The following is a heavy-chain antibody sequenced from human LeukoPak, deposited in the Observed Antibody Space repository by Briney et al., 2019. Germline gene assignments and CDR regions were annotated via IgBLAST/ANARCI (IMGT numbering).Heavy chain of an antibody. J-gene: IGHJ4*02. CDR2: INPSGGST. D-gene: IGHD3-22*01. Sequence: ASMKVSCKASGYTFTSYYMHWVRQAPGQGLEWMGIINPSGGSTSYAQKLQGRVTMTTDTSTSTAYMELRSLRSDDTAVYYCARDYYDSSGYSALLGDWGQGTLVTVSS. CDR3: ARDYYDSSGYSALLGD. V-gene: IGHV1-46*01. CDR1: GYTFTSYY.